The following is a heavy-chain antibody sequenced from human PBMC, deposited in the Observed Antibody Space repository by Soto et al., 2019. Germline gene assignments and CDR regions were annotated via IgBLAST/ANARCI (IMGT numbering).Heavy chain of an antibody. CDR2: IKSKTNGGTT. CDR1: GFTFSNAW. J-gene: IGHJ1*01. Sequence: GGSLRLSCAASGFTFSNAWMSWVRQAPGKGLEWVGRIKSKTNGGTTDYAAPVKGRFAISRDDSRYTVFLQTNSLKSEDTAVYYCTKNAPINKTWAKGTLVTVSS. CDR3: TKNAPINKT. V-gene: IGHV3-15*05.